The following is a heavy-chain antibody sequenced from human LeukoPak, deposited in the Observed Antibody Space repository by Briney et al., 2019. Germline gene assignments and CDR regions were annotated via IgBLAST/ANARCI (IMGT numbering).Heavy chain of an antibody. D-gene: IGHD3-22*01. CDR2: ISSSSSYI. J-gene: IGHJ2*01. CDR3: ARAGRWGAGTARDEGSYDSSGYPGDWYFDL. Sequence: GGSLRLSCAASGFTFSSYSMNWVRQAPGKGLEWVSSISSSSSYIYYADSVKGRFTISRDNAKNSLYLQMNSLRAEDTAVYYCARAGRWGAGTARDEGSYDSSGYPGDWYFDLWGRGTLVTVSS. CDR1: GFTFSSYS. V-gene: IGHV3-21*01.